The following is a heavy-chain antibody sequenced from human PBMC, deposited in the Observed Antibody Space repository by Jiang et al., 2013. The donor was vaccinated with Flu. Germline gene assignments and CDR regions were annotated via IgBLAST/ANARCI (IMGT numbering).Heavy chain of an antibody. J-gene: IGHJ6*04. CDR1: GYSFTSYW. CDR2: IDPSDSYT. Sequence: GAEVKKPGESLRISCKGSGYSFTSYWISWVRQMPGKGLEWMGRIDPSDSYTNYSPSFQGHVTISADKSISTAYLQWSSLKASDTAMYYCATRIAALPLGHYYYGMDVWGKGTTVTVSS. V-gene: IGHV5-10-1*01. D-gene: IGHD6-13*01. CDR3: ATRIAALPLGHYYYGMDV.